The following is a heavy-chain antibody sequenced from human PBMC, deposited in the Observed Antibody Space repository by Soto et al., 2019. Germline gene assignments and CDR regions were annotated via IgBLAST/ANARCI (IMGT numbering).Heavy chain of an antibody. Sequence: QEQLQQWGAGLLKPSETLSLTCAVYDGSFSGSYWNWIRQPPGRGLEWIGEINHSGSSNYNPSLQSRVTMSVDTSKNQCSLKLRSVTAADTAVYYCARRSRLAVRGVFRYHEYGMDAWGQGTTVIVSS. CDR1: DGSFSGSY. D-gene: IGHD2-8*02. CDR3: ARRSRLAVRGVFRYHEYGMDA. V-gene: IGHV4-34*01. CDR2: INHSGSS. J-gene: IGHJ6*02.